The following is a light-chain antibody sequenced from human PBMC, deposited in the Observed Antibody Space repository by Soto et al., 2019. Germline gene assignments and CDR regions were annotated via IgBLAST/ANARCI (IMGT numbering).Light chain of an antibody. CDR1: QSISTW. CDR2: KAS. V-gene: IGKV1-5*03. Sequence: DIHMTQSPPTLSSCVGDIVSSAFRASQSISTWLAWYRQKPGKVPEVLIYKASSLQSGVPPRFSGSGSGTEFTLTISSLQPDDSATYYCKQYDRYWTFGQGTKVDIK. J-gene: IGKJ1*01. CDR3: KQYDRYWT.